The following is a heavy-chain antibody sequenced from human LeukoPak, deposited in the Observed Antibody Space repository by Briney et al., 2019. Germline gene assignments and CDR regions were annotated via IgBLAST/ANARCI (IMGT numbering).Heavy chain of an antibody. V-gene: IGHV3-48*02. CDR1: GFTFSAYA. Sequence: PGGSLRLSCEASGFTFSAYAMTWVRQAPGKGLEWVSYVSSSSSTIYYADSVKGRFTISRDNAKNSLYLQMNSLRDEDTAVYYCASADWGADSWGQGTLVTVSS. D-gene: IGHD7-27*01. J-gene: IGHJ4*02. CDR2: VSSSSSTI. CDR3: ASADWGADS.